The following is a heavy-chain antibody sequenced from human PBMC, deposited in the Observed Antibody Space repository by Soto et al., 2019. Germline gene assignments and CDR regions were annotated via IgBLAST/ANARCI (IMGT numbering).Heavy chain of an antibody. J-gene: IGHJ6*02. CDR2: IKSKTDGGTT. CDR1: GFTFSNAW. D-gene: IGHD3-3*01. Sequence: PGGSLRLSCAASGFTFSNAWTSWVRQAPGKGLEWVGRIKSKTDGGTTDYAAPVKGRFTISRDDSKNTLYLQMNSLKTEDTAVYYCTTGAIFGVVITSYYYYYGMDVWGQGTTVTVSS. CDR3: TTGAIFGVVITSYYYYYGMDV. V-gene: IGHV3-15*01.